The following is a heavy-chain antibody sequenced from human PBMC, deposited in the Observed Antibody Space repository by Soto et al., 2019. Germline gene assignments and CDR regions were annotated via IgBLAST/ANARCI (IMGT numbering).Heavy chain of an antibody. D-gene: IGHD2-15*01. CDR1: GFTVSSNY. CDR2: IYSGGST. V-gene: IGHV3-66*01. CDR3: ARGYCSGGSCYSVWFDS. Sequence: GGSLRLSCAASGFTVSSNYMNWVRQAPGKGLEWVSVIYSGGSTYYADSVKGRFTISRDSSKNTLYLQMSSLRADDTAVYYCARGYCSGGSCYSVWFDSWGQGTLVTVSS. J-gene: IGHJ5*01.